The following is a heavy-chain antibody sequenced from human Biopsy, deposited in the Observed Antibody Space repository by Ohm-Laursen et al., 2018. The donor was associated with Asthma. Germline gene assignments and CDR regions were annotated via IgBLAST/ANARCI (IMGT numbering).Heavy chain of an antibody. V-gene: IGHV3-21*01. CDR3: ARVDTIFGVVMTSYYYYGMDV. D-gene: IGHD3-3*01. CDR2: ISRSSSYI. CDR1: GFTFSSYS. J-gene: IGHJ6*02. Sequence: SLRLSCAASGFTFSSYSMNWVRQAPGKGLEWVSSISRSSSYIYYADSVKRRFTISRDNAKSSLYLQMNSLRAEDTAVYYCARVDTIFGVVMTSYYYYGMDVWGQGTTVTVSS.